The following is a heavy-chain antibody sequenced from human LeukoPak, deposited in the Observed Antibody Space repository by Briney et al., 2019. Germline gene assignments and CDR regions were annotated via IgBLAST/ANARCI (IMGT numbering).Heavy chain of an antibody. J-gene: IGHJ4*02. D-gene: IGHD5-18*01. V-gene: IGHV4-59*01. CDR3: ARDIGGGYSYGFDY. Sequence: SETLSLTCTVSGGSISSYYWSWIRQPPGKGLEWIGYIYYSGSTNYNPSLKSRVTISVDTSKNQFSLKLSSVTAADTAVYYCARDIGGGYSYGFDYWGQGTLVTVSS. CDR2: IYYSGST. CDR1: GGSISSYY.